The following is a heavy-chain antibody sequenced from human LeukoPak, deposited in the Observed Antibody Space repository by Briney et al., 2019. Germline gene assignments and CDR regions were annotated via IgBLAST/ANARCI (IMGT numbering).Heavy chain of an antibody. CDR2: ISSSSSYI. D-gene: IGHD5-18*01. V-gene: IGHV3-21*01. CDR3: ARARNEVYVDTAADY. CDR1: GFTFSSYS. Sequence: GRSLRLSCAASGFTFSSYSMNWVRQAPGKGLEWVSSISSSSSYIYYADSMKGRFTISRDNAKNSLYLQMNSLRAEDTAVYYCARARNEVYVDTAADYWGQGTLVTVSS. J-gene: IGHJ4*02.